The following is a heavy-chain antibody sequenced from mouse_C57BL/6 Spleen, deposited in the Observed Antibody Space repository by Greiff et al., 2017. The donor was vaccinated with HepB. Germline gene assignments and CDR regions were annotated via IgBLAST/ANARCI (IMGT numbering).Heavy chain of an antibody. CDR3: SRPYDYDDGGLYAMDY. Sequence: QVQLQQPGAELVKPGASVKLSCKASGYTFTSYWMHWVKQRPGRGLEWIGRIDPNSGGTKYNEKFKSKATLTVDKPSSPAYMQLSSLTSEDSAVYYCSRPYDYDDGGLYAMDYWGQGTSVTVSS. V-gene: IGHV1-72*01. CDR1: GYTFTSYW. J-gene: IGHJ4*01. D-gene: IGHD2-4*01. CDR2: IDPNSGGT.